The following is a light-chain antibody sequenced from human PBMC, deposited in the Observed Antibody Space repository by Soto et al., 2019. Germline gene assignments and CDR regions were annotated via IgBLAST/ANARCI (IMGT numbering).Light chain of an antibody. V-gene: IGLV2-14*01. CDR1: SSDVGGYNY. Sequence: QSALTQPASVSGSPGQSITISCTGTSSDVGGYNYVSWYQQHPGKAPKLMIYEVSNRPSGVSNRFSGSKSGNTASLTISGLQAEDEADYYCCSYAGSYTFYVVFGGGTQLTVL. CDR3: CSYAGSYTFYVV. CDR2: EVS. J-gene: IGLJ2*01.